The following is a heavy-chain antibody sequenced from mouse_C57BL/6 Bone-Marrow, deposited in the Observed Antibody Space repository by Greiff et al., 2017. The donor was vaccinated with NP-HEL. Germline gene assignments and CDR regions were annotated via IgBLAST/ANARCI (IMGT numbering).Heavy chain of an antibody. Sequence: VQLVESGPGLVQPSQSLSITCTVSGFSLTSYGVHWVRQSPGKGLEWLGVIWRGGSTDYNAAFMSRLSITKDNSKSQVFFKMNSLQADDTAIYYCAKKREIKGIMDYWGQGTSVTVSS. CDR1: GFSLTSYG. V-gene: IGHV2-5*01. J-gene: IGHJ4*01. CDR2: IWRGGST. D-gene: IGHD2-4*01. CDR3: AKKREIKGIMDY.